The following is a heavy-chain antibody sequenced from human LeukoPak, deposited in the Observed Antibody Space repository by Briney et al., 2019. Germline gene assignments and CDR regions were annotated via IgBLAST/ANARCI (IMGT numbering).Heavy chain of an antibody. CDR1: GXTFSSYS. D-gene: IGHD6-13*01. V-gene: IGHV3-21*01. CDR2: ISSSSSYI. J-gene: IGHJ4*02. Sequence: GGSLRLSCAASGXTFSSYSMNWVRQAPGKGLEWVSSISSSSSYIYYADSVKGRFTISRDNAKNSLYLQMNSLRAEDTAVYYCARGSGATYSSSWYLDYWGQGTLVTVSS. CDR3: ARGSGATYSSSWYLDY.